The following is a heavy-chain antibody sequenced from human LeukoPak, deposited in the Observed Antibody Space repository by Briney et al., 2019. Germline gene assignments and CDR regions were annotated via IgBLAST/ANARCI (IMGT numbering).Heavy chain of an antibody. CDR1: GFTFSSYG. CDR2: ISSSSSYI. CDR3: ARGTGTTAYFDY. V-gene: IGHV3-21*01. D-gene: IGHD1-1*01. Sequence: GGSLRLSCAASGFTFSSYGMNWVRQAPGKGLEWVSSISSSSSYIYYADSVKGRFTISRDNAKNSLYLQVNSLRAEDTAVYYCARGTGTTAYFDYWGQGTLVTVSS. J-gene: IGHJ4*02.